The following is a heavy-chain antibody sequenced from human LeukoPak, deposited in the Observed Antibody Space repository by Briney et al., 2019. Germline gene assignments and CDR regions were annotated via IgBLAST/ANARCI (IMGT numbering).Heavy chain of an antibody. J-gene: IGHJ6*03. CDR1: GYSISSGYC. CDR3: ARGTTVVYYYYMDV. V-gene: IGHV4-38-2*02. D-gene: IGHD4-11*01. CDR2: INHSGST. Sequence: SETLSRTCTVSGYSISSGYCWSWIRQPPGKGLEWIGEINHSGSTNYNPSLKSRVTISVDTSKNQFSLKLSSVTAADTAVYYCARGTTVVYYYYMDVWGKGTTVTVSS.